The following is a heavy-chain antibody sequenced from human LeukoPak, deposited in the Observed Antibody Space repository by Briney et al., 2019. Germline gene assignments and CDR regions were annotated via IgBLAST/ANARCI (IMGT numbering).Heavy chain of an antibody. D-gene: IGHD1-26*01. Sequence: DSVKVSCKASGYTFTSSDINWVRQGTGQGLEEMGWMNPNSGNTGYAQKCQGRVTMTRNTSISTAYMELSSLRSEDTAVYYCATGHLGRGDYWGQGTLVTVSS. CDR3: ATGHLGRGDY. CDR2: MNPNSGNT. J-gene: IGHJ4*02. CDR1: GYTFTSSD. V-gene: IGHV1-8*01.